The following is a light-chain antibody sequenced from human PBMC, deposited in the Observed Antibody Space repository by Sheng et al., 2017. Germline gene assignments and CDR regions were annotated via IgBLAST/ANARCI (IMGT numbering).Light chain of an antibody. J-gene: IGKJ4*01. CDR2: DAS. V-gene: IGKV1-33*01. CDR1: QDISNY. CDR3: QLSSSPFT. Sequence: DIQMTQSPSSLSASVGDRVTITCQASQDISNYLNWYQQKPGKAPKLLIYDASNLETGVPSRFSGSGSGTDFTFTISSLQPEDIATYYCQLSSSPFTFGGGTKVEIK.